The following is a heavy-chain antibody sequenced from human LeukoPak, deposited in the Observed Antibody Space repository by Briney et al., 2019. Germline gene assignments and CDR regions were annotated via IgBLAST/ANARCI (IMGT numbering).Heavy chain of an antibody. CDR2: ISYDGSNK. CDR1: GFTFSSYA. D-gene: IGHD1-26*01. CDR3: ARDQGPWELLTYYFDY. J-gene: IGHJ4*02. Sequence: GGSLRLSCAASGFTFSSYAMHWVRQAPGKGLEWVAVISYDGSNKYYADSVKGRFTISRDSSKNTLYLQMNSLRAEDTAVYYCARDQGPWELLTYYFDYWGQGTLVTVSS. V-gene: IGHV3-30-3*01.